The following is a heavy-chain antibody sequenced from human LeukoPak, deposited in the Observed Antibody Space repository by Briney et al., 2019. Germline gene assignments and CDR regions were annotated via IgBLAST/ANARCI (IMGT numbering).Heavy chain of an antibody. D-gene: IGHD4-17*01. J-gene: IGHJ5*02. V-gene: IGHV4-30-2*01. CDR1: GGSISRGGEF. Sequence: SETLSLTCAVSGGSISRGGEFWSWIRQPPGRGLEWIGHIYHSGGTYYNPSLKSRVSMSVDRSKNQFSLNLSSVTAADTAVYYCASIYGVLPPNWFDPWGQRTLVTVSS. CDR2: IYHSGGT. CDR3: ASIYGVLPPNWFDP.